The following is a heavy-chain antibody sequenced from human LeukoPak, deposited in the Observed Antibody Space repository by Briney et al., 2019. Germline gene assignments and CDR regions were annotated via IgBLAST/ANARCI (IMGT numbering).Heavy chain of an antibody. CDR1: GFTFDDYG. J-gene: IGHJ6*03. CDR2: INWNGGST. Sequence: GGSLRLSCAASGFTFDDYGMSWVRHAPGKGLEWVSGINWNGGSTVYADSVKGRFTISRDNAKNSLYLQMNSLRAEDTAVYYCARESYSGYAYYYYMDVWGKGTTVTVSS. D-gene: IGHD5-12*01. V-gene: IGHV3-20*04. CDR3: ARESYSGYAYYYYMDV.